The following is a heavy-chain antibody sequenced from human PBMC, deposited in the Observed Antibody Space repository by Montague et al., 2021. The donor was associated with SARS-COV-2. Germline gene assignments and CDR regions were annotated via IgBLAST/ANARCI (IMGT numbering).Heavy chain of an antibody. CDR1: GFTFSSYA. V-gene: IGHV3-30*04. CDR3: ARDFDDYGDWGAQTFDY. CDR2: ISYDGSNK. D-gene: IGHD4-17*01. Sequence: SLRLSCAAPGFTFSSYAMHWVRQAPGKGLEWVAVISYDGSNKYYADSVKGRFTISRDNSKNTLYLQMNSLRAEDTAVYYCARDFDDYGDWGAQTFDYWGQGTLVTVSS. J-gene: IGHJ4*02.